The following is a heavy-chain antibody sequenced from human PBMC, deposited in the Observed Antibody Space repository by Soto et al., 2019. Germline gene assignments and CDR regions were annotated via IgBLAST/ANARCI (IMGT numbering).Heavy chain of an antibody. J-gene: IGHJ4*02. Sequence: GGSLRLSCAASGFTFSSYGMHWVRQAPGKGLEWVAVISYDGSNKYYADSVKGRFTISRDNSKNTLYLQMNSLRAEDTAVYYCAKSHYYDSSGPAYWGQGTLVTVSS. V-gene: IGHV3-30*18. CDR3: AKSHYYDSSGPAY. D-gene: IGHD3-22*01. CDR2: ISYDGSNK. CDR1: GFTFSSYG.